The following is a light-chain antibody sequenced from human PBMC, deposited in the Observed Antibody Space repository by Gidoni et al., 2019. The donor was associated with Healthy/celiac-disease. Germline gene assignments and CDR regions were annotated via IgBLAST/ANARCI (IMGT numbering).Light chain of an antibody. CDR1: QSVGSY. CDR2: DAS. V-gene: IGKV3-11*01. J-gene: IGKJ1*01. Sequence: EIVLTQSPATLSLSPGERATLSCRASQSVGSYLAWDQQKPGQAPRLLIYDASNRATGIPARFSGSGSGTDFTLTISSLEPEDFAVYYCQQRSNWWTFXQXTKVEIQ. CDR3: QQRSNWWT.